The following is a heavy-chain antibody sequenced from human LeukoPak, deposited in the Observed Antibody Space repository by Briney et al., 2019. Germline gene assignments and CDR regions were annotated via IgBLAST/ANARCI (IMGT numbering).Heavy chain of an antibody. V-gene: IGHV3-23*01. CDR1: GFTFSDYY. D-gene: IGHD2/OR15-2a*01. CDR3: AKDQPRDYFRGADY. CDR2: IRGDGATK. J-gene: IGHJ4*02. Sequence: GGSLRLSCAASGFTFSDYYMNWIRQAPGKGLEWVSAIRGDGATKFYADSVKGRFTVSRDNSKNTVYLQMNSLRAEDTAVYYCAKDQPRDYFRGADYWGQGTLVTVSS.